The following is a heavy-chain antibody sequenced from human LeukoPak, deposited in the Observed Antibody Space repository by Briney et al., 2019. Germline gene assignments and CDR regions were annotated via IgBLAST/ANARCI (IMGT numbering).Heavy chain of an antibody. Sequence: PSETLSLTCAVYGGSFSGYYWSWIRQPPGKGLEWIGEINHSGSTNYNPSLKSRVTISVDTSKNQFSLRLSSVTAADTAVYYCATHVGGWPRLPSDYWGQGTLVTVSS. CDR3: ATHVGGWPRLPSDY. CDR2: INHSGST. D-gene: IGHD5-12*01. J-gene: IGHJ4*02. CDR1: GGSFSGYY. V-gene: IGHV4-34*01.